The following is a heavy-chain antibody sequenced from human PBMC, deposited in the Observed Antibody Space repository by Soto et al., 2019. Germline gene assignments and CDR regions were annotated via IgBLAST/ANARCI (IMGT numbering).Heavy chain of an antibody. CDR1: GFTFSSYE. D-gene: IGHD3-22*01. J-gene: IGHJ4*02. Sequence: GGSLRLSCAASGFTFSSYEMNWVRQAPGKGLEWVSYISSSGSTIYYTDSVKGRFTISRDNAKNSLYLQMNSLRAEDTAVYYCARDSPHYYDSSGYYYSFDYWGQGTLVTVSS. CDR3: ARDSPHYYDSSGYYYSFDY. V-gene: IGHV3-48*03. CDR2: ISSSGSTI.